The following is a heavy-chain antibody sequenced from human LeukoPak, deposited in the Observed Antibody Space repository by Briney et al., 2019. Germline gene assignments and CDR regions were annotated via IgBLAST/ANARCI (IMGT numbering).Heavy chain of an antibody. J-gene: IGHJ6*03. CDR3: ARGLPPNYYYYMDV. CDR1: GFTVSNND. Sequence: GGSLRLSCAASGFTVSNNDMSWVRQAPGKGLEWVSVIYSGGGTYYADSVKGRFTISRDNSKNTLYLQMNSLRAEDTAVYYCARGLPPNYYYYMDVWGKGTTVTISS. V-gene: IGHV3-66*01. CDR2: IYSGGGT.